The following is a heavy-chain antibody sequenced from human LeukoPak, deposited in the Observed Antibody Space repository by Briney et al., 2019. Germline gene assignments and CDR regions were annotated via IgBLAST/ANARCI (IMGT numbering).Heavy chain of an antibody. J-gene: IGHJ5*02. CDR3: ARGNKTFDP. CDR2: ILNDGNNK. Sequence: GGSLRLSCAASGFTVSGNYMSWVRQAPGKGLEWVAVILNDGNNKYYADSVEGRFTVSRDNSKNTLYLQMNSLRAEDTAVYYCARGNKTFDPWGQGTLVTVSS. CDR1: GFTVSGNY. D-gene: IGHD2/OR15-2a*01. V-gene: IGHV3-30*03.